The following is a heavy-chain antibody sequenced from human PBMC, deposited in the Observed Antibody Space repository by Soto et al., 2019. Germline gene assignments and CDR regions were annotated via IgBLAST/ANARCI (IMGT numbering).Heavy chain of an antibody. V-gene: IGHV1-69*02. Sequence: QVQLVQSGAEVKKPGSSVKVSCKASGGTFSSYTISWVRQAPGQGLEWMGRIIPILGIANYAQKFQGRVTITADKSTSTAYMELRSLRSEDTAVYYCARGSISSSLDWFDPWGQGTLVTVSS. D-gene: IGHD6-6*01. J-gene: IGHJ5*02. CDR1: GGTFSSYT. CDR3: ARGSISSSLDWFDP. CDR2: IIPILGIA.